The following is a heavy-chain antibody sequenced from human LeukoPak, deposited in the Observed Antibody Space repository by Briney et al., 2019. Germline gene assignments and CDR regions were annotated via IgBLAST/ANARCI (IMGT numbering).Heavy chain of an antibody. CDR1: RFTFSSFA. D-gene: IGHD6-6*01. Sequence: GGSLRLSCAASRFTFSSFAMSWVRQAPGKGLEWVSGISGSGGSTYSADSVKGRFTISRDNSKNTLYLQMNGLRAEDTAIYYCAKDLRPSRPAARSYFDYWGQGTLVTVSS. V-gene: IGHV3-23*01. J-gene: IGHJ4*02. CDR3: AKDLRPSRPAARSYFDY. CDR2: ISGSGGST.